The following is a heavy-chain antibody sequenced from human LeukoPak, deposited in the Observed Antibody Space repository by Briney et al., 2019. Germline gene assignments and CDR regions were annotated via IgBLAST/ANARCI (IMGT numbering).Heavy chain of an antibody. Sequence: SETLFLTCTVSGGSISSYYWSWIRQPPGKGLEWIGYIYYSGSTNYNPSLKSRVTISVDTSKNQFSLKLSSVTAADTAVYYCARVYGGYFDWLIDYWGQGTLVTVSS. V-gene: IGHV4-59*01. CDR1: GGSISSYY. J-gene: IGHJ4*02. CDR3: ARVYGGYFDWLIDY. D-gene: IGHD3-9*01. CDR2: IYYSGST.